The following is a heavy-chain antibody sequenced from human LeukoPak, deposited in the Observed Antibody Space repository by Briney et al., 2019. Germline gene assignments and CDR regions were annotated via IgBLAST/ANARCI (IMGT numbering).Heavy chain of an antibody. CDR3: ARDGGGYDS. D-gene: IGHD5-24*01. CDR1: GFTFSTYW. CDR2: IKEDGSRQ. V-gene: IGHV3-7*01. J-gene: IGHJ5*01. Sequence: GGSLRLSCAASGFTFSTYWKSWVRQTPGKGLEWVANIKEDGSRQYYVDSVKGRFTISRDNAKNSLYLQMNSLRVEDTAVYYCARDGGGYDSWGQGTLVTVSS.